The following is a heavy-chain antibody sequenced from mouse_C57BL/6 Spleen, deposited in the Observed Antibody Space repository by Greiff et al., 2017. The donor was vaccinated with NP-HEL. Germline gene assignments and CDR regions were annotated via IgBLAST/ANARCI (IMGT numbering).Heavy chain of an antibody. J-gene: IGHJ3*01. CDR3: ARLANYYGSSWFAY. V-gene: IGHV1-69*01. CDR2: IDPSDSYT. CDR1: GYTFTSYW. Sequence: QVQLQQPGAELVMPGASVKLSCKASGYTFTSYWIHWVKQRPGQGLEWIGEIDPSDSYTNYNQKFKGKSTLTVDKSSSTAYMQLSSLTSEDSAVYYCARLANYYGSSWFAYWGQGTLVTVSA. D-gene: IGHD1-1*01.